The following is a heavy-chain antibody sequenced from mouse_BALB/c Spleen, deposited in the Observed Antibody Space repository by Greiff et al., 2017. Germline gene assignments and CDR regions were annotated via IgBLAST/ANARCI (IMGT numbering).Heavy chain of an antibody. J-gene: IGHJ3*01. V-gene: IGHV5-6-5*01. CDR1: GFTFSSYA. CDR3: ARGPYGSSSAWFAY. CDR2: ISSGGST. D-gene: IGHD1-1*01. Sequence: EVQLVESGGGLVKPGGSLKLSCAASGFTFSSYAMSWVRQTPEKRLEWVASISSGGSTYYPDSVKGRFTISRDNARNILYLQMSSLRSEDTAMYYCARGPYGSSSAWFAYWGQGTLVTVSA.